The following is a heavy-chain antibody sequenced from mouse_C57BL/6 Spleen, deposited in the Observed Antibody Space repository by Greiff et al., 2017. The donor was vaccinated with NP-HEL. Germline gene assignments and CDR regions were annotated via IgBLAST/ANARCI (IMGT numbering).Heavy chain of an antibody. CDR2: INPNYGTT. D-gene: IGHD3-1*01. CDR3: ARWGYGGVYYAMDY. J-gene: IGHJ4*01. CDR1: GYSFTDYN. V-gene: IGHV1-39*01. Sequence: VQLQQSGPELVKPGASVKISCKASGYSFTDYNMNWVKQSNGKSLEWIGVINPNYGTTSYNQKFKGKATLTVGQSSSTAYMQLNSLTSEDSAVYYCARWGYGGVYYAMDYWGQGTSVTVSS.